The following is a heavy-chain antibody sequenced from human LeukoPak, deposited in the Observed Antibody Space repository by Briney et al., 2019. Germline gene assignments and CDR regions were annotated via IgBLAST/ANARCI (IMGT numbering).Heavy chain of an antibody. J-gene: IGHJ3*02. D-gene: IGHD3-22*01. CDR2: INPSGGST. Sequence: ASVKVSCKASGYTFTSYYMHWVRQAPGQGLEWMGIINPSGGSTSYAQKFQGRVTMTRDTSTSTVYMELSSLRSEDTAVYYCARGGGYYYDSSVSDAFDIWGQGTMVTVSS. CDR1: GYTFTSYY. V-gene: IGHV1-46*01. CDR3: ARGGGYYYDSSVSDAFDI.